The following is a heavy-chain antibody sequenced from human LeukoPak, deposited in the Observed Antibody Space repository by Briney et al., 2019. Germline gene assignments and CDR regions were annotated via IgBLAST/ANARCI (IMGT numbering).Heavy chain of an antibody. CDR2: IKHDGSEK. CDR1: GFTFSTYW. V-gene: IGHV3-7*01. Sequence: GGSLRLSCAASGFTFSTYWMNWVRQAPGKGLEWVANIKHDGSEKYHVDSVMGRFTISRDNAKNSLYLQMNSLRAEDTAVYYCAREKMLPWGQGTLVTVSS. D-gene: IGHD3-10*02. CDR3: AREKMLP. J-gene: IGHJ4*02.